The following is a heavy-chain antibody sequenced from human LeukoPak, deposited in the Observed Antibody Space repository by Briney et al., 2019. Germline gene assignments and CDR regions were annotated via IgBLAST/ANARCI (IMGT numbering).Heavy chain of an antibody. J-gene: IGHJ6*03. V-gene: IGHV3-23*01. Sequence: PGGSLRLSCAASGFTFSSYWMSWVRQAPGKGLEWVSAISGSGGSTYYADSVKGRFIISRDNSKNTLYLQMNSLRAEDTAVYYCAKEPGYSSGWYEGYYYYMDVWGKGTTVTVSS. D-gene: IGHD6-19*01. CDR1: GFTFSSYW. CDR3: AKEPGYSSGWYEGYYYYMDV. CDR2: ISGSGGST.